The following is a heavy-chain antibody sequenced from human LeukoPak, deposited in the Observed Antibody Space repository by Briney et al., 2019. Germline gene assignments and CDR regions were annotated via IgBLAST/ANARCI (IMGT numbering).Heavy chain of an antibody. D-gene: IGHD5-12*01. J-gene: IGHJ4*02. CDR1: GFTFSDYY. CDR3: ARGSYSGSGVDY. Sequence: GGSLRLSCAASGFTFSDYYMDWVRQAPGKGLEWVGRIRNKANHHTTEYAASVKGRFTISRDDSKNSLYLQMNSLKTEDTAVYYCARGSYSGSGVDYWGQGTLVTVSS. V-gene: IGHV3-72*01. CDR2: IRNKANHHTT.